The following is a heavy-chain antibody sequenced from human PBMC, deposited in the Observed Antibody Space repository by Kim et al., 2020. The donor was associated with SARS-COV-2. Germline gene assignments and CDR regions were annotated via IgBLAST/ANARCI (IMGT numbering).Heavy chain of an antibody. V-gene: IGHV3-74*01. D-gene: IGHD2-8*02. Sequence: DHGVIGIRSADSVKGRFTISRDTAKNILYLQMNSLTAEDTAVYYCGTVFEHWGQGTLVTVSS. J-gene: IGHJ4*02. CDR3: GTVFEH. CDR2: DHGVIGI.